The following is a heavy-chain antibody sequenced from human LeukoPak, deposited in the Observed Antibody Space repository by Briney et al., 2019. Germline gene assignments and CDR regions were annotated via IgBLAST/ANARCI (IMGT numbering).Heavy chain of an antibody. CDR1: GFTFSSYG. D-gene: IGHD3-16*01. CDR3: ARDRSLGGTFDY. CDR2: IWYDGSNK. V-gene: IGHV3-33*01. Sequence: GGSLRLSCAASGFTFSSYGVHWVRQAPGKGLEWVAVIWYDGSNKYYADSVKGRFTISRDNSKNTLYLQMNSLRAEDTAVYYCARDRSLGGTFDYWGQGTLVTVSS. J-gene: IGHJ4*02.